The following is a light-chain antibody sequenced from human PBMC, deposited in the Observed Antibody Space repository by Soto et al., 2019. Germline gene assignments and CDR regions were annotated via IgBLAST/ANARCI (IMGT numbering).Light chain of an antibody. CDR3: QHDDTYSP. V-gene: IGKV1-5*03. Sequence: DIQMTQSPSTLSASVGDRVTITCRASQIISKRLAWYQQKPGKAPKLLIYKTSSLESGVPARFSGSGSGTEFTLTISSLQPDDFATYFCQHDDTYSPFGGGTKVEIK. J-gene: IGKJ4*02. CDR2: KTS. CDR1: QIISKR.